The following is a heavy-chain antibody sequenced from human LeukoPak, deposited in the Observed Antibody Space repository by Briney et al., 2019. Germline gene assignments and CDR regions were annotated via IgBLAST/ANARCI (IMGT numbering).Heavy chain of an antibody. Sequence: QPGGSLRLSCAASEFSFSSYWMSWVRQAPGKGLEWVANIKQDGSEKYYVDSVKGRFTISRDNAKNSLYLQMNSLRAEDTAVYYCARDCSGGTCYSQYYYGMDVWGQGTTVTVSS. CDR1: EFSFSSYW. CDR2: IKQDGSEK. V-gene: IGHV3-7*03. CDR3: ARDCSGGTCYSQYYYGMDV. J-gene: IGHJ6*02. D-gene: IGHD2-15*01.